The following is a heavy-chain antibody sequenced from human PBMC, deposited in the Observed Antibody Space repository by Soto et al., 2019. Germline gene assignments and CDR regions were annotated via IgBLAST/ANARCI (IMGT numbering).Heavy chain of an antibody. V-gene: IGHV3-74*01. CDR2: ITSDGSKT. D-gene: IGHD6-19*01. J-gene: IGHJ3*02. CDR3: ARDYKTCPYNSGCLPHAFDI. CDR1: GFPFSISW. Sequence: PGGSLRLSCETSGFPFSISWMHWVRQVPGKGLEWVSRITSDGSKTDYADSVKGRFTISGDNSKNTMYLQMNSLRAEDTAVYYCARDYKTCPYNSGCLPHAFDIWGQGTMVTVSS.